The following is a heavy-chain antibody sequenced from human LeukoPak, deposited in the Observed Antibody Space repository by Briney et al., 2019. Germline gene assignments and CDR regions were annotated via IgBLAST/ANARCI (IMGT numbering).Heavy chain of an antibody. CDR3: TRDIQLWVRSGYDPPLFYYYYGMDV. V-gene: IGHV3-21*03. Sequence: GGSLRLSCAASGFTFSSYSMNWVRQAPGKGLEWVSFISGSSNYIYYADSVKGRFTISRDNAKRSLYLQMNSLRAEDTAVYYCTRDIQLWVRSGYDPPLFYYYYGMDVWGQGTTVTVSS. CDR1: GFTFSSYS. D-gene: IGHD5-12*01. J-gene: IGHJ6*02. CDR2: ISGSSNYI.